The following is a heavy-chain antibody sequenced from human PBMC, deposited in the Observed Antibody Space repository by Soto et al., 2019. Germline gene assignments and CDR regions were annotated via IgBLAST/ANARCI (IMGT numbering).Heavy chain of an antibody. CDR2: INAYNGNT. D-gene: IGHD3-22*01. CDR1: CYTFTSYG. CDR3: ARDQSSGYSCVSRTRETLDY. V-gene: IGHV1-18*01. Sequence: SEKVSRKASCYTFTSYGIPWVRQAPGQELERMGWINAYNGNTNYAQKLQGRVTMTRDTSTITAYMELRSLRSDDTAVYYCARDQSSGYSCVSRTRETLDYWGQGTLVTVSS. J-gene: IGHJ4*02.